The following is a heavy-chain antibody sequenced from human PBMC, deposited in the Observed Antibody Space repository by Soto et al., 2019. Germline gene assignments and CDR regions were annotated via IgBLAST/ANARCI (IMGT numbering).Heavy chain of an antibody. Sequence: PGGSLRLSWAASGFTFSSYGMHRVRQAPGKGLEWVAVISYDGSNKYYADSVKGRFTISRDNSKNTLYLQMNSLRAEDTAVYYCVAVAYEIDYWGQGTLVTVSS. J-gene: IGHJ4*02. CDR1: GFTFSSYG. V-gene: IGHV3-30*03. CDR3: VAVAYEIDY. D-gene: IGHD2-15*01. CDR2: ISYDGSNK.